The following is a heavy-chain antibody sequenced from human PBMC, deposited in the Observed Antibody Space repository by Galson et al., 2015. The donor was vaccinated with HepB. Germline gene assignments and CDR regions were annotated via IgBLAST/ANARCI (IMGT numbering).Heavy chain of an antibody. CDR2: ISYDGSNK. CDR3: AKGHYYDILTGSLFDY. Sequence: SLRLSCAASGFTFSSYGMHWVRQAPGKGLEWVAVISYDGSNKYYADSVKGRFTISRDNSKNTLYLQMNSLRAEDTAVYYCAKGHYYDILTGSLFDYWGQGTLVTVSS. D-gene: IGHD3-9*01. J-gene: IGHJ4*02. V-gene: IGHV3-30*18. CDR1: GFTFSSYG.